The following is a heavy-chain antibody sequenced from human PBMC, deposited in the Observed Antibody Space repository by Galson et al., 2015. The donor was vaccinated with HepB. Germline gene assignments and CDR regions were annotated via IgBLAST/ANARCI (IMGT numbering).Heavy chain of an antibody. J-gene: IGHJ5*02. Sequence: SLRLSCAASGFTFSSYWMSWVRQAPGKGLEWVANIKQDGSEKYYVDSVKGRFTISRDNAKNSLYLQMNSLRAEDTAVYYCARGGQWLVKGWFDPWGQGTLVTVSS. CDR3: ARGGQWLVKGWFDP. D-gene: IGHD6-19*01. CDR2: IKQDGSEK. CDR1: GFTFSSYW. V-gene: IGHV3-7*03.